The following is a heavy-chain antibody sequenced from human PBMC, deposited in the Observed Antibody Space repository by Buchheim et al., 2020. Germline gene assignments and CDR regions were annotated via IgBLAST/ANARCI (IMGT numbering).Heavy chain of an antibody. CDR1: GGSISSGGYS. D-gene: IGHD3-10*01. J-gene: IGHJ6*02. CDR2: IYYSGGT. V-gene: IGHV4-30-4*07. CDR3: ARGLHGSGSRYGMDV. Sequence: QVQLQESGPGLVKPSQTLSLTCAVSGGSISSGGYSWSWIRQPPGKGLGWIGYIYYSGGTYYNPSLKSRVTIAVETSKKQFSLKLSSVTAADTAVYYCARGLHGSGSRYGMDVWGQGTT.